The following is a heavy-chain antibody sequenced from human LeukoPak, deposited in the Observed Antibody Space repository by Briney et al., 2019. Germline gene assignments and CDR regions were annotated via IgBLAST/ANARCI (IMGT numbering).Heavy chain of an antibody. V-gene: IGHV3-30*02. CDR2: IWFDGSDH. D-gene: IGHD3-10*01. Sequence: PGGSLRLSCAASGFTFQNHGMHWVRQAPGKGLEWLAFIWFDGSDHYYASSVKGRFTISRDNSQNTLYLEMNNLRAEDTAVYYCAKDFNNYSSGSSPLYYYFFMDVWGKGTTVTVS. CDR3: AKDFNNYSSGSSPLYYYFFMDV. J-gene: IGHJ6*03. CDR1: GFTFQNHG.